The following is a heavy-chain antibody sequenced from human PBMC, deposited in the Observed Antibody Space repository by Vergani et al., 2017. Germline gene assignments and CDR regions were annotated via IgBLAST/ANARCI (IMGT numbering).Heavy chain of an antibody. D-gene: IGHD1-26*01. V-gene: IGHV3-74*01. Sequence: EVQLVESGGGLVQPGGSLRLSCAASGFTFSSYWMHWVRQAPGKGLVWVSRINSEGSSTSYADSVKGRFSISRDNAKNTLYLQMNSLRAEDTAVYYCAKGHSGQIGSPHDYYFDYWGQGTLVTVSS. CDR3: AKGHSGQIGSPHDYYFDY. J-gene: IGHJ4*02. CDR1: GFTFSSYW. CDR2: INSEGSST.